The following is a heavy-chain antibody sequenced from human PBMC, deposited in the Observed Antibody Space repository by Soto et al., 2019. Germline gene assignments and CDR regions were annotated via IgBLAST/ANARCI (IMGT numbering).Heavy chain of an antibody. V-gene: IGHV1-69*08. CDR1: GGTFNTYT. J-gene: IGHJ4*02. Sequence: QVQLVQSGAEVKQPGSSVKVSCKASGGTFNTYTISWVRQAPGQGLEWMGRIIPLLGITKNAQKFQGRVTITADTSTSTAYMELISLTSDDTAVYYCAREESGTVAGINYWGQETLVTVSS. CDR2: IIPLLGIT. D-gene: IGHD6-19*01. CDR3: AREESGTVAGINY.